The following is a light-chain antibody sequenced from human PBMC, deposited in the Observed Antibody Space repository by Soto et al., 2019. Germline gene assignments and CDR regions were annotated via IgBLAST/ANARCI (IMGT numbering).Light chain of an antibody. CDR2: EVS. CDR3: ATRDNSLSRWV. CDR1: SSDVGGYNY. V-gene: IGLV2-14*01. J-gene: IGLJ3*02. Sequence: QSALTQPASVSGSPGQSITISCTGTSSDVGGYNYVSWYQHHPGKAPRLMIYEVSNRPSGVSDRFSGSKSGNTASLTISGLLAEDEADYYCATRDNSLSRWVFGGGTKVTVL.